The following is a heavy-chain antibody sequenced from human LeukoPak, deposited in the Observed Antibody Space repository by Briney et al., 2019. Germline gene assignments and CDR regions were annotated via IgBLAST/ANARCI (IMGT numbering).Heavy chain of an antibody. CDR1: GFTFSSYA. CDR3: ARGDRYCSRTTCYGWYYFDC. J-gene: IGHJ4*02. V-gene: IGHV3-30-3*01. Sequence: GGSLRLSCAASGFTFSSYAMHWVRQAPGKGLEWVAVISDDGSNTYYADSVKGRVTISRDNSKNTLDLQMNSLRAEDTAVYYCARGDRYCSRTTCYGWYYFDCWGQGTLVTVSS. D-gene: IGHD2-2*01. CDR2: ISDDGSNT.